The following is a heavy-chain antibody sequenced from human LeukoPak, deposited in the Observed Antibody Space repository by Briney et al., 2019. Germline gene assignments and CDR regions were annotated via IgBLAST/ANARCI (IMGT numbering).Heavy chain of an antibody. J-gene: IGHJ3*02. CDR2: ISSSSSYI. CDR3: ARGRPVVPAATISAAFDI. D-gene: IGHD2-2*01. Sequence: PGGSLRLSCAASGFTFSSYSMNWVRQAPGKGLEWVSSISSSSSYIYYADSVKGRFTISRDNAKNSLYLQMSSLRAEDTAVYYCARGRPVVPAATISAAFDIWGQGTMVTVSS. V-gene: IGHV3-21*01. CDR1: GFTFSSYS.